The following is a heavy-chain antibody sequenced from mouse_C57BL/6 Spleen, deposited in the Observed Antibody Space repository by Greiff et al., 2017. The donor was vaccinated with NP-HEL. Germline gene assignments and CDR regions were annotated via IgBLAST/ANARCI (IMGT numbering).Heavy chain of an antibody. CDR3: VGRDHGGYFDV. J-gene: IGHJ1*03. CDR2: IRSKSNNYAT. V-gene: IGHV10-1*01. Sequence: GGGLVQPKGSLKLSCAASGFSFNTYAMNWVRLAPGQGLEWVARIRSKSNNYATYYADSVKDRYTISRDDSENMLYLQMNNLKTEDTAMYDCVGRDHGGYFDVWGTGTTVTVSS. CDR1: GFSFNTYA. D-gene: IGHD1-1*01.